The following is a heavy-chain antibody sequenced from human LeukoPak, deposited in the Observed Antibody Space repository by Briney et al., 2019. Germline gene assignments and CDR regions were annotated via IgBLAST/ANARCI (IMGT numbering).Heavy chain of an antibody. CDR2: VNRDGSET. Sequence: GGSLRLSCAASGFALSSHWVTWVRQVPGRGPEWVANVNRDGSETYYLDSVKGRFTISKDNAKNSLYLQMNSLRAEDTALYHCARNNGMDVWGQGTTVIVSS. CDR3: ARNNGMDV. V-gene: IGHV3-7*03. CDR1: GFALSSHW. J-gene: IGHJ6*02.